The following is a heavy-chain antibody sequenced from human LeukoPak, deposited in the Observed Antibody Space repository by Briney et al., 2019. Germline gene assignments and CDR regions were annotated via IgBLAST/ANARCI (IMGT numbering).Heavy chain of an antibody. CDR2: INHSGST. CDR3: AKAPGPPPSTVVTGREYYFDY. Sequence: SETLSLTCAVYGGSFSGYYWSWIRQPPGKGLEWIGEINHSGSTNYNPSLKSRVTISVDTSKNQFSLKLSSVAAADTAVYYCAKAPGPPPSTVVTGREYYFDYWGQGTLVTVSS. J-gene: IGHJ4*02. V-gene: IGHV4-34*01. D-gene: IGHD4-23*01. CDR1: GGSFSGYY.